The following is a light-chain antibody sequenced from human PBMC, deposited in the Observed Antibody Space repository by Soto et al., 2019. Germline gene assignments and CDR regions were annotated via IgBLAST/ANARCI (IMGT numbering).Light chain of an antibody. J-gene: IGKJ4*01. V-gene: IGKV1-8*01. CDR2: AAS. CDR3: QQYYSYPLT. Sequence: AIRMTQSPSSFSASTGDRVTITCRASQGISSYLSWYQQKPGKAPKLLIYAASTLQSGVPSRFSGSGSGTDFTLTISCLQYEDFETYYCQQYYSYPLTFGGGTKVEIK. CDR1: QGISSY.